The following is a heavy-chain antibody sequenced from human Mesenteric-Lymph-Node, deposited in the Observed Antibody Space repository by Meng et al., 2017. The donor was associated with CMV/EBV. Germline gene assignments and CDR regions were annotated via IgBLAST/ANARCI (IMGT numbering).Heavy chain of an antibody. CDR1: GFTFSRYW. CDR2: INEDGSEK. D-gene: IGHD2-21*02. V-gene: IGHV3-7*03. CDR3: ARDRGDWIIRD. J-gene: IGHJ4*02. Sequence: GSSLKISCAASGFTFSRYWMNWVRQAPGKGLEWVANINEDGSEKNYVDSVKGRFTISRDNSKNTVDLHMNSLRGEDTAVYFCARDRGDWIIRDWGQGTLVTVSS.